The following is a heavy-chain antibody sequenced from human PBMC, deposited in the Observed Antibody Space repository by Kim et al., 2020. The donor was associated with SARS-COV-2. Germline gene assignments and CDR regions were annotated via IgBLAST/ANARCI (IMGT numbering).Heavy chain of an antibody. D-gene: IGHD3-22*01. Sequence: GGSLRLSCAASGFTFSSYAMSWVRQAPGKGLEWVSAISGSGGSTYYADSVKGRFTISRDNSKNTLYLQMNSLRAEDTAVYYCAKDEDYYDSSGYYSPLDYWGQGTLVTVSS. CDR1: GFTFSSYA. CDR2: ISGSGGST. CDR3: AKDEDYYDSSGYYSPLDY. J-gene: IGHJ4*02. V-gene: IGHV3-23*01.